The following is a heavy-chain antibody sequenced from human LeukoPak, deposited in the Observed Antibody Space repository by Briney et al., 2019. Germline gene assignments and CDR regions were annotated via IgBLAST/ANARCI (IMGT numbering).Heavy chain of an antibody. V-gene: IGHV3-23*01. Sequence: PGGSLRLSCAASEFSVGSNYMTWVRQAPGKGLEWVSAISGSGGSTYYADSVKGRFTISRDNSKNTLYLQMNSLRAEDMAVYYCAKSNPYYYDSSGYVCDYWGQGTLVTVSS. D-gene: IGHD3-22*01. J-gene: IGHJ4*02. CDR1: EFSVGSNY. CDR2: ISGSGGST. CDR3: AKSNPYYYDSSGYVCDY.